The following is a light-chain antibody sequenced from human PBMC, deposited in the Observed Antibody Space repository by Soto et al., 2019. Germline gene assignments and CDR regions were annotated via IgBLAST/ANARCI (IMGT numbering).Light chain of an antibody. J-gene: IGLJ2*01. CDR2: LNSDGSH. V-gene: IGLV4-69*01. CDR3: QTWGTGIQV. CDR1: SGHSSYA. Sequence: QPVLTQSPSASASLGASVKLTCTLSSGHSSYAIAWHQQQPEKGPRYLXKLNSDGSHSKGDGIPDRFSGSXXXXEXYLTISSLQSEDEADFYCQTWGTGIQVFGGGTKLTVL.